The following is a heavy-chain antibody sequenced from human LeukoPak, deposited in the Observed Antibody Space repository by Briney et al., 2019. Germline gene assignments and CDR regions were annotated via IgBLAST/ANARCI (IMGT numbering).Heavy chain of an antibody. CDR3: ARGAAYYDFWSGYGFDY. V-gene: IGHV1-46*01. CDR1: GYTFTSYY. D-gene: IGHD3-3*01. Sequence: ASAKLSCTASGYTFTSYYMHWVRQAPGHGLEWMRIIHTSGASTSYAKKFQGRVTMTRDTSTRTVYMEQSSLRSEDTAVYYCARGAAYYDFWSGYGFDYWGQGTLVTVSS. J-gene: IGHJ4*02. CDR2: IHTSGAST.